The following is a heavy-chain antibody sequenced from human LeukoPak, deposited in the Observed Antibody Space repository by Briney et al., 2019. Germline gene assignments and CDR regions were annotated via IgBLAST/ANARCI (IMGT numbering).Heavy chain of an antibody. J-gene: IGHJ3*02. CDR2: MSWNSRSI. D-gene: IGHD2-21*02. CDR1: GFTFDDHA. CDR3: ARESKVTRAFDI. Sequence: PGRSLRLSCVASGFTFDDHAMHWVRQAPGQGLEWVSGMSWNSRSIGYADSVKGRFTISSDNAKNSLYLQMDSLRAEDTAVYYCARESKVTRAFDIWGQGTMVTVSS. V-gene: IGHV3-9*01.